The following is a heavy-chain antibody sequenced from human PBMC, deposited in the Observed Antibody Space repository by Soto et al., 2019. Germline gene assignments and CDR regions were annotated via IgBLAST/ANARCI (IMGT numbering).Heavy chain of an antibody. CDR2: IKTGXGNT. D-gene: IGHD3-10*01. CDR3: AGYHSGRYLGN. CDR1: GYTFTRYA. Sequence: GXSVKVSCKASGYTFTRYAIHWVRQAPGHSLEWMGXIKTGXGNTKSSKNFQXXVTFTRDXXASTAYMEVISLRSEETAVYYCAGYHSGRYLGNWGQRTPLTVSS. V-gene: IGHV1-3*04. J-gene: IGHJ4*02.